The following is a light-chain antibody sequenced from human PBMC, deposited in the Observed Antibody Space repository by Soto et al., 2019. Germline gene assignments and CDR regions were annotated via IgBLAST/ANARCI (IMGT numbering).Light chain of an antibody. V-gene: IGKV3-11*01. J-gene: IGKJ5*01. CDR3: HHRSNWPPIT. CDR1: QSVSSY. CDR2: DAS. Sequence: EIVLTQSPATLSLSPGERATLSCRASQSVSSYLAWYQQKPGQAPRLLIYDASTRATGIAARFSGSGSGTDFTPTISSLEPEDLAVYYCHHRSNWPPITFGQGTRLEIK.